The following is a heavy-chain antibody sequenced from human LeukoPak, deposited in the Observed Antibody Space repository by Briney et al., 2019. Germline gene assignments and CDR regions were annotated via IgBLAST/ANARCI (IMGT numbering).Heavy chain of an antibody. CDR3: ARGTDDYIVAATSFVY. CDR2: ISAYNGNT. D-gene: IGHD5-12*01. J-gene: IGHJ4*02. Sequence: APVKASCKASGYTFTSYGISWVRQAPGQGLEWMGWISAYNGNTNYAQKLQGRVTMTTDTSTSTAYMELRSLRSDDTAVYYCARGTDDYIVAATSFVYWGQGTLVTVSS. V-gene: IGHV1-18*01. CDR1: GYTFTSYG.